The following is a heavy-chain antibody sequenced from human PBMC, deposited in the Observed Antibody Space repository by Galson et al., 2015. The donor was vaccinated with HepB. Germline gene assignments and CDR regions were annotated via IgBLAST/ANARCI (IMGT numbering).Heavy chain of an antibody. Sequence: SLRLSCAASGFTFDDYAMHWVRQAPGKGLEWVSGISWNSGSIGYADSVKGRFTISRDNAKNSLYLQMNSLRAEDTALYYCAKDMGDFWSGYYPPHDAFDIWGQGTMVTVSS. CDR2: ISWNSGSI. J-gene: IGHJ3*02. D-gene: IGHD3-3*01. V-gene: IGHV3-9*01. CDR1: GFTFDDYA. CDR3: AKDMGDFWSGYYPPHDAFDI.